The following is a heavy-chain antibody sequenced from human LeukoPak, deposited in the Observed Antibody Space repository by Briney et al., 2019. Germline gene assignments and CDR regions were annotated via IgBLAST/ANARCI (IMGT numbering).Heavy chain of an antibody. D-gene: IGHD4-23*01. J-gene: IGHJ4*02. V-gene: IGHV4-4*07. CDR1: GGSISSYY. Sequence: SETLSLTRTVSGGSISSYYCSWIRQPAGKGLEWIGRIYTSGNTNYNPSLKSRVTMSVDTSKNQFSLKLSSVTAADTAVYYCARDRGDYGGADYWGQGTLVTVSS. CDR2: IYTSGNT. CDR3: ARDRGDYGGADY.